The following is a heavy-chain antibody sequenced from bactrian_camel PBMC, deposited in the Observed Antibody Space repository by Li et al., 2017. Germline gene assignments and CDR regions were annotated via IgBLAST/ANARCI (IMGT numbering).Heavy chain of an antibody. CDR1: GFSFAESD. V-gene: IGHV3S66*01. CDR2: IGNDGTTT. Sequence: VQLVESGGGSVQAGGSLRLSCTASGFSFAESDMAWYRQTTGNECEMVSSIGNDGTTTYYADSVKGRFTLSHDRSKNTMYLQMDNLKTEDTGVYYCAALNSTYGGRFGWCKDFRGQGTQVTVS. CDR3: AALNSTYGGRFGWCKDF. J-gene: IGHJ4*01. D-gene: IGHD6*01.